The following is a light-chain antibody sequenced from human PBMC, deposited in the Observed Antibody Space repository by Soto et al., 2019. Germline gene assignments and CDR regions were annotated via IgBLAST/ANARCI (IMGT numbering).Light chain of an antibody. CDR2: DVS. Sequence: QSALTQPASVSGSPGQSITISCTGTSSDVGGYNYFSWYQQHPGKAPKLMIYDVSNRPSGVSNRFSGSKSGNTASLTISGLQAEDEADYYCRSYTSSSTPYVFGTGTKLTVL. CDR1: SSDVGGYNY. J-gene: IGLJ1*01. V-gene: IGLV2-14*01. CDR3: RSYTSSSTPYV.